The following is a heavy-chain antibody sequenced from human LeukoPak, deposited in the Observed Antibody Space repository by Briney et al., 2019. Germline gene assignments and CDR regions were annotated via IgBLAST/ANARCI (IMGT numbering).Heavy chain of an antibody. V-gene: IGHV4-4*02. CDR3: ARVRAYYYGSGIDRYFDY. J-gene: IGHJ4*02. Sequence: PSETLSLTCAVSGASIGSPNWWSWVRQPPGKGLEWIGNIYHSGTTDYTPSLKRRVTMSVDRSKNQFSLKLTSVTTADTAVYYCARVRAYYYGSGIDRYFDYWGQGTLVTVSS. CDR1: GASIGSPNW. CDR2: IYHSGTT. D-gene: IGHD3-10*01.